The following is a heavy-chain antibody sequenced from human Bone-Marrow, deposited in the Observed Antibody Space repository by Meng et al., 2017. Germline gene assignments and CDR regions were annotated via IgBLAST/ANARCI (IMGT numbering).Heavy chain of an antibody. D-gene: IGHD3-22*01. CDR2: IYPDDSDT. J-gene: IGHJ6*02. CDR1: GYNFKTYW. V-gene: IGHV5-51*01. Sequence: KVSCKGSGYNFKTYWIAWVRQMPGKGLEWMGIIYPDDSDTRYSPSFRGQVTISADTSISTAYLQWNSLKASDTAIYYCAREYDSSGYYWYYYGMDVWGQGTTVTVSS. CDR3: AREYDSSGYYWYYYGMDV.